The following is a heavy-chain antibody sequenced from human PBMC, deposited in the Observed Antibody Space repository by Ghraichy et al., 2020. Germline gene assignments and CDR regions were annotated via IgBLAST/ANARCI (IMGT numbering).Heavy chain of an antibody. D-gene: IGHD3-16*01. V-gene: IGHV4-61*01. J-gene: IGHJ4*02. CDR1: GGSVSSGSYY. Sequence: SETLSLTCTVSGGSVSSGSYYWSWIRQPPGKGLEWIGYIYYSGSTNYNPSLKSRVTISVDTSKNQFSLKLSSVTAADMAVYYCARQPSAPGGSGPHPFFDYWGQGTLVTVSS. CDR2: IYYSGST. CDR3: ARQPSAPGGSGPHPFFDY.